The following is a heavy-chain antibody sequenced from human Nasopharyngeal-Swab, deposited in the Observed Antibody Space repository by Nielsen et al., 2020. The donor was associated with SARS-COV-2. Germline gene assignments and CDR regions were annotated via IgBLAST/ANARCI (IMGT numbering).Heavy chain of an antibody. CDR2: IYPGDSDI. D-gene: IGHD5-12*01. CDR3: ARDGQPAAGYSGYDYLRGLNY. CDR1: GYSFTSYW. J-gene: IGHJ4*02. Sequence: GGSLRLSCKGSGYSFTSYWIGWVRQMPGKGLEWMGIIYPGDSDIRYSPSFQGQVTISADKSISTAYLQWSSLKASDTAMYYCARDGQPAAGYSGYDYLRGLNYWGQGTLVTVSS. V-gene: IGHV5-51*01.